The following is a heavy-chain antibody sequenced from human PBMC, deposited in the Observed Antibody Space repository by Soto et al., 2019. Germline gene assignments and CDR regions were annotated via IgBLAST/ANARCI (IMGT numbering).Heavy chain of an antibody. Sequence: SGPTLVNPTQTLTLTCTFSGFSLSTSGVGVGWIRQPPGKALEWLALIYWDDDKRYSPSLKSRLTITKNTSKNRVVLTMTNMDPVDTATYYCAHGGRGSHDDYYYYGMDVWGQGTTVTVSS. CDR3: AHGGRGSHDDYYYYGMDV. CDR2: IYWDDDK. D-gene: IGHD1-26*01. CDR1: GFSLSTSGVG. J-gene: IGHJ6*02. V-gene: IGHV2-5*02.